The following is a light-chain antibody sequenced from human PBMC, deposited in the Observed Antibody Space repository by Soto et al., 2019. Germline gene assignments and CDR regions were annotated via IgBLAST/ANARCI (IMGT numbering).Light chain of an antibody. Sequence: EVVLTQSPGTLSLSPGERATLSCRASQSVSNNYFAWYQQKPGQAPRLLIFGSSDRATGIADRFSGSGSATDFTLTISRLEPEDFAVYYCQQYRSSPPYTFGQGTKLEIK. CDR1: QSVSNNY. J-gene: IGKJ2*01. V-gene: IGKV3-20*01. CDR2: GSS. CDR3: QQYRSSPPYT.